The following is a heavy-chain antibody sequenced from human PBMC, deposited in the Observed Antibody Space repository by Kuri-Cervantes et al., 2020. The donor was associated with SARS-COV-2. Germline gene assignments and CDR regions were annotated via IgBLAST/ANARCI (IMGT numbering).Heavy chain of an antibody. Sequence: GGSLSPTCAASGFTFSSYGMHWVRQAPGKGLEWVAFIRYDGSSKYYADSVKGRFTISRDNSKNTLYLQMNSLRAEDTAVYYCASWLFDAFDIWGQGTMVTVSS. V-gene: IGHV3-30*02. D-gene: IGHD6-19*01. CDR3: ASWLFDAFDI. J-gene: IGHJ3*02. CDR2: IRYDGSSK. CDR1: GFTFSSYG.